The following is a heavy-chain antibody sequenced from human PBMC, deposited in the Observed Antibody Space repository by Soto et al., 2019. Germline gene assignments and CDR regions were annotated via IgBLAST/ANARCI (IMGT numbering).Heavy chain of an antibody. J-gene: IGHJ4*02. Sequence: QAQLVQSGGEVKKPGASVKVSCRASGYAFTSYGYAWERQAPGQGLEWMGWISAYNGDTNYAQKFQDRVTLTTDTSTTTVHMELRNLGSDDTAVYYCARSGAYCTSITCLFDSFWGLGTLVTVSS. CDR1: GYAFTSYG. CDR3: ARSGAYCTSITCLFDSF. CDR2: ISAYNGDT. D-gene: IGHD2-8*01. V-gene: IGHV1-18*01.